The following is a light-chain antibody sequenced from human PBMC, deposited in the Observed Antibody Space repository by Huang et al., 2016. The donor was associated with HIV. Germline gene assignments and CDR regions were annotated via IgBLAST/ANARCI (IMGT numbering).Light chain of an antibody. V-gene: IGKV3-15*01. CDR3: QQYNNWPFT. J-gene: IGKJ3*01. CDR1: QSISSK. CDR2: GAS. Sequence: ERVMTQSPVTLSVSPGERATFSCRASQSISSKLAWYQQKPGQAPRVLTYGASTRATGSPARFSGSGSGTECTLTISSLQSEDFAVYYCQQYNNWPFTFGPGTRVDIK.